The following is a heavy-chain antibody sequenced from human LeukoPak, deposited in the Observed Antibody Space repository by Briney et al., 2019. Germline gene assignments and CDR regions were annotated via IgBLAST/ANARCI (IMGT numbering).Heavy chain of an antibody. CDR1: GFTFSSYA. D-gene: IGHD6-19*01. V-gene: IGHV3-30*04. J-gene: IGHJ4*02. Sequence: GGSLRLSCAASGFTFSSYAMHWVRQAPGKGLEWVAVISYDGSNKYYADSVRGRFTISRDNSKNTLYLQMNSLRSEDTAVYYCAEGRPGYSSGWYDYWGQGTLVTVSS. CDR2: ISYDGSNK. CDR3: AEGRPGYSSGWYDY.